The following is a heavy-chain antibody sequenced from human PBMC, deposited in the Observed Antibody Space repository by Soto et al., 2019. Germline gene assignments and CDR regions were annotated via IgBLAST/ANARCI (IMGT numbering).Heavy chain of an antibody. Sequence: QVRLQESGPGLVKPSETLSLTCTVSGGSISSYYWSWIRQPPGKGLEWIGYMYNTGSTIYNPSLKSRVTISVDTSKNQFSLKLNSVTAADTAVYHCARDLWGYCGADCYPLDVWGQGTTVTVSS. CDR2: MYNTGST. CDR1: GGSISSYY. D-gene: IGHD2-21*02. CDR3: ARDLWGYCGADCYPLDV. J-gene: IGHJ6*02. V-gene: IGHV4-59*01.